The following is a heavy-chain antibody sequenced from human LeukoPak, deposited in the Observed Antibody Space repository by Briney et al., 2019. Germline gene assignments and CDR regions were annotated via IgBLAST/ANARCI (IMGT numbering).Heavy chain of an antibody. CDR2: ISGSGGST. J-gene: IGHJ6*02. CDR1: GFTFSSYA. CDR3: AKRYCSGGSCYYYYYYGMDV. D-gene: IGHD2-15*01. Sequence: GGSLRLPCAASGFTFSSYAMSWVRQAPGKGLEWVSAISGSGGSTYYADSVKGRFTISRDNSKNTLYLQMNSLRAEDTAVYYCAKRYCSGGSCYYYYYYGMDVWGQGTTVTVSS. V-gene: IGHV3-23*01.